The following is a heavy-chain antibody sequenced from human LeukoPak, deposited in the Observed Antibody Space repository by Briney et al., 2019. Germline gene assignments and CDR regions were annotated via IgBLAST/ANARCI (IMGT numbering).Heavy chain of an antibody. CDR2: IYHSGSN. V-gene: IGHV4-38-2*01. CDR1: GYSISSGYY. J-gene: IGHJ6*03. CDR3: AITPAGSGSHHYYYMDV. D-gene: IGHD3-10*01. Sequence: SETLSLTCAVSGYSISSGYYCGWLRHPPGKGLEWIGSIYHSGSNYYNPSLKSRVTISVDTSKNQFSLKLSSVTAADTAVYYCAITPAGSGSHHYYYMDVWGKGTTVTVSS.